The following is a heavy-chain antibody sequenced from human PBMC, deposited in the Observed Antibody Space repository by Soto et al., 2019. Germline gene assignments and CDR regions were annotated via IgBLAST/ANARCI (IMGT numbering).Heavy chain of an antibody. CDR2: IYTSGST. D-gene: IGHD6-6*01. CDR3: ARYRGAARPRWGVNWFDP. J-gene: IGHJ5*02. Sequence: SETLSLTCTVSGGSISSYYWSWIRQPAGKGLEWIGRIYTSGSTNYNPSLKSRVTMSVDTSKNQFSLKLSSVTDADTAVYYCARYRGAARPRWGVNWFDPWGQGTLVTVSS. CDR1: GGSISSYY. V-gene: IGHV4-4*07.